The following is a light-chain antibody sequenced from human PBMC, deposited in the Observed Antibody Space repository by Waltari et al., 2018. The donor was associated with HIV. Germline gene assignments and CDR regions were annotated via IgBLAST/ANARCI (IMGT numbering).Light chain of an antibody. CDR3: QVWDRSSDHWV. J-gene: IGLJ3*02. CDR2: DGR. CDR1: NIGGKS. V-gene: IGLV3-21*04. Sequence: SYVLTQPPSVSVAPGETARITCGGNNIGGKSVHWDQQKPGQAPVLLIFDGRDRPPGTPGRFSGSNSGNTATLTISRVEAGDEADYYCQVWDRSSDHWVFGGGTKLPVL.